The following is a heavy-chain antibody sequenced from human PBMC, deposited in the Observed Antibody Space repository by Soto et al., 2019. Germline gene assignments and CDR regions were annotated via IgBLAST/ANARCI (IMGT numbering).Heavy chain of an antibody. Sequence: QVQLVQSGAEVKKPGASVKVSCKASGYTFTSYGISWVRQAPGQGLEWMGWISAYNGNTNYAQKLQGRVTMPTDTSTSTAYMELRSLRSDDTAVYYCARLTIFGADYYYYGMDVWRQGATVTVSS. CDR2: ISAYNGNT. CDR1: GYTFTSYG. D-gene: IGHD3-3*01. V-gene: IGHV1-18*01. J-gene: IGHJ6*02. CDR3: ARLTIFGADYYYYGMDV.